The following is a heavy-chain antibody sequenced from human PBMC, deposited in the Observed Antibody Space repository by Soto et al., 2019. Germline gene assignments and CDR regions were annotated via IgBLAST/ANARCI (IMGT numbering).Heavy chain of an antibody. D-gene: IGHD7-27*01. CDR3: AHTLPPWGGMDV. V-gene: IGHV2-5*02. J-gene: IGHJ6*02. CDR2: IYWDDDK. CDR1: GFSLSTSGVG. Sequence: QITLKESGPTLVKPTQTLTLTCTFSGFSLSTSGVGVGWIRQPPGKALEWLALIYWDDDKRYSPSLKRRLTITKDTTKNPVVLTMTNMDPVDTATYCCAHTLPPWGGMDVWGQGTTVTVSS.